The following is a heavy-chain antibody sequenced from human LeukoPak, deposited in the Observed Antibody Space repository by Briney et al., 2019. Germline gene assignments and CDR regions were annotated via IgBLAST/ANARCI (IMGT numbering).Heavy chain of an antibody. CDR2: MNPNSGNT. V-gene: IGHV1-8*03. Sequence: ASVKVSCKASGYTFTSYDINWVRQATGQGLEWMGWMNPNSGNTGYAQKFQGRVTITRNTSISTAYMELSRLRSDDTAAYYCARDYQRDDYWGQGTLVTVSS. CDR1: GYTFTSYD. CDR3: ARDYQRDDY. J-gene: IGHJ4*02. D-gene: IGHD2-2*01.